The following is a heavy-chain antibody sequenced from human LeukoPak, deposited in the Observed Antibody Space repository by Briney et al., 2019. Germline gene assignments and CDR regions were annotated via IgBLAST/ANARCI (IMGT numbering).Heavy chain of an antibody. CDR2: IYYSGST. CDR3: AVLSFHMHFQH. Sequence: SETLSLTCTVSGGSISSYYWSWIRQPPGKGLEWIGYIYYSGSTYYNPSLKSRVTISVDTSKNQFSLKLSSVTAADTAVYYCAVLSFHMHFQHWGQGTLVTVSS. J-gene: IGHJ1*01. D-gene: IGHD2-2*01. CDR1: GGSISSYY. V-gene: IGHV4-59*04.